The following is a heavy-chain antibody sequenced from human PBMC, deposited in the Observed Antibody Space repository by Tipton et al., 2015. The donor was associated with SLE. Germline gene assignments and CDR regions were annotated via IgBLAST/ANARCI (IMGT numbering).Heavy chain of an antibody. V-gene: IGHV4-34*01. D-gene: IGHD6-19*01. CDR1: GGSFSGYY. J-gene: IGHJ5*02. CDR2: INHSGST. Sequence: TLSLTCAVYGGSFSGYYWSWIRQPPGKGLEWIGEINHSGSTNYNPSLKSRVTISVDTSKNQSSLKLSSVTAADTAVYYCARDLRVGSSGWPDPWGQGTLVTVSS. CDR3: ARDLRVGSSGWPDP.